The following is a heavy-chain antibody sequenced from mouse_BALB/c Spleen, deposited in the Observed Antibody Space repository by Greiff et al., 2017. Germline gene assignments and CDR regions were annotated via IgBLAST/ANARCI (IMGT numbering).Heavy chain of an antibody. CDR1: GFSLTSYG. D-gene: IGHD1-1*01. V-gene: IGHV2-9*02. J-gene: IGHJ4*01. CDR3: ARDYYGSSLAYYAMDY. Sequence: VQLVESGPGLVAPSQSLSITCTVSGFSLTSYGVHWVRQPPGKGLEWLGVIWAGGSTNYNSALMSRLSISKDNSKSQVFLKMNSLQTDDTAMYYCARDYYGSSLAYYAMDYWGQGTSVTVSS. CDR2: IWAGGST.